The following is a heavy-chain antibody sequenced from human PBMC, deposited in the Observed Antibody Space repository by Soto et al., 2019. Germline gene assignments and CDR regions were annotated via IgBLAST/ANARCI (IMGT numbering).Heavy chain of an antibody. J-gene: IGHJ1*01. CDR1: GFTFRSSP. D-gene: IGHD6-13*01. V-gene: IGHV3-23*01. CDR3: ARVGVAAGRECFQH. CDR2: INGGDDSE. Sequence: GGSLRLSCAVSGFTFRSSPMSWVRRAPGKGLEWVSGINGGDDSEHYVDSVRGHFTIIRDNAKNSLYVQVTGLRAEDTAVYYCARVGVAAGRECFQHWGQGTLVTVSS.